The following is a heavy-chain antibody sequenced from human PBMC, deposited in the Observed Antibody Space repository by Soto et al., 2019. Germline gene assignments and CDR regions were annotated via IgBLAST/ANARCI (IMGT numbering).Heavy chain of an antibody. J-gene: IGHJ3*02. CDR1: GVSISIYY. V-gene: IGHV4-59*12. CDR3: ARGDCSGGSCYSVDI. D-gene: IGHD2-15*01. Sequence: TCSVSGVSISIYYWSWIRQPPGKGLEWIGYIYHSGSTYYNPPLKSRVTISVDKSKNQFSLKLSSVTAADTAVYYCARGDCSGGSCYSVDIWGQGTMVTVSS. CDR2: IYHSGST.